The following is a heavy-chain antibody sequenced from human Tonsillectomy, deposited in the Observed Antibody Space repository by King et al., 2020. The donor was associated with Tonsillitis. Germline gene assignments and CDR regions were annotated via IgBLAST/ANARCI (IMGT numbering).Heavy chain of an antibody. CDR2: IYHSGST. CDR3: ARPYGGGF. D-gene: IGHD3-16*01. J-gene: IGHJ4*02. CDR1: GDSISSSIYY. V-gene: IGHV4-39*07. Sequence: QLQESGPGLVKPSETLSLTCTVSGDSISSSIYYWGWIRQPPGKGLEWIGSIYHSGSTYYNPSLRSRVAISMDTSKNQFSLDLSSVTAADTAVYYCARPYGGGFWGQGILVTVSS.